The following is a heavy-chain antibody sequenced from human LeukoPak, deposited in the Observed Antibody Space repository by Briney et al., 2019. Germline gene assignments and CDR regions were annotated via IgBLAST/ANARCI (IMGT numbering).Heavy chain of an antibody. CDR2: ISSSSSYI. CDR3: AKDRGPITDY. V-gene: IGHV3-21*04. J-gene: IGHJ4*02. CDR1: GFTFSSYS. Sequence: PGGSLRLSCAASGFTFSSYSMNWVRQAPGKGLEWVSSISSSSSYIYYADSVKGRFTISRDNSKNTLYLQMNSLRAEDTAVYYCAKDRGPITDYWGQGTLVTVSS. D-gene: IGHD5-12*01.